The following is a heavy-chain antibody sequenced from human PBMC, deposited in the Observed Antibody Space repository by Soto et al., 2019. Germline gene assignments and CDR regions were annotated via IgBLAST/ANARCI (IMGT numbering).Heavy chain of an antibody. J-gene: IGHJ4*02. CDR2: MSGSGGST. V-gene: IGHV3-23*01. CDR3: ASAGIREWLRFDGY. CDR1: GFTFSTYA. Sequence: GGSLRLSCAASGFTFSTYAMSWVRQAPGKGLEWVSGMSGSGGSTYYADSVKGRFTISRDNSKNTLYLQMNSLRAEDTAVYYCASAGIREWLRFDGYWGQGTLVTVSS. D-gene: IGHD5-12*01.